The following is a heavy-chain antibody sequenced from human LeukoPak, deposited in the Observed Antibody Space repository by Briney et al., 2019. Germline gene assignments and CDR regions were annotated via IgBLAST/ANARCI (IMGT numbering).Heavy chain of an antibody. V-gene: IGHV3-74*01. CDR3: ARGLYGDPVRFDF. CDR2: VYTDGITT. J-gene: IGHJ4*02. D-gene: IGHD7-27*01. Sequence: GSPRLSCAASGFTFSNYYMHWVRQAPGEGPVWVSRVYTDGITTNYADSVKGRFTISRDNAQNALYLQMHSLRAEDTAVYYCARGLYGDPVRFDFWGQGLLVMVS. CDR1: GFTFSNYY.